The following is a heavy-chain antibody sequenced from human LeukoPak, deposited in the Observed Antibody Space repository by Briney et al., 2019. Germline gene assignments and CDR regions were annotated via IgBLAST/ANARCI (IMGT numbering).Heavy chain of an antibody. J-gene: IGHJ6*02. Sequence: SEALSLTCAVYGGSFSDYFWGWIRQPPGKGLEWIGEINHSGRTYYDPSLKSRVTISVDTSKNQFSLSLSSVTAADTAVYYCTRDVVVVPAAIHYGMDVWGQGTTVTVSS. CDR3: TRDVVVVPAAIHYGMDV. CDR2: INHSGRT. CDR1: GGSFSDYF. V-gene: IGHV4-34*01. D-gene: IGHD2-2*01.